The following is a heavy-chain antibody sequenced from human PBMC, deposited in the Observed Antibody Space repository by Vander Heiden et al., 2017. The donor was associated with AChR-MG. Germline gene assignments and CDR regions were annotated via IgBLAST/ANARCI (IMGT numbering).Heavy chain of an antibody. CDR1: GYTFTSYG. D-gene: IGHD5-12*01. Sequence: QVQLVQSGAEVKKPGASVTVSCKASGYTFTSYGISWVRQAPGQGLEWMGWISAYNGNTNYAQKLQGRVTMTTDTSTSTAYMELRSLRSDDPAVYYCARGRDGYKNSLKRGGYFDLWCRGTLVTVSS. V-gene: IGHV1-18*01. CDR3: ARGRDGYKNSLKRGGYFDL. CDR2: ISAYNGNT. J-gene: IGHJ2*01.